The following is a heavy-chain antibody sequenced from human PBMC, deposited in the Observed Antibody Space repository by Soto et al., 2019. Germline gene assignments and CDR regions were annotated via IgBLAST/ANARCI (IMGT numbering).Heavy chain of an antibody. CDR1: GFTFSGYG. J-gene: IGHJ4*02. V-gene: IGHV3-23*01. Sequence: QSGGSLRLSCAASGFTFSGYGMIWVRQAPGKGLEWVSAISGSGVITYYAESVKGRFTISRDNSKNTLYLQMNSLRAEDTAVYYCAKDGGEWEVHSWGQGT. CDR3: AKDGGEWEVHS. CDR2: ISGSGVIT. D-gene: IGHD1-26*01.